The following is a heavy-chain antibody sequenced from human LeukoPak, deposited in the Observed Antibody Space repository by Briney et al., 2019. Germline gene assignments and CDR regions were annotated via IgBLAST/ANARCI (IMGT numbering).Heavy chain of an antibody. CDR1: GFTFSSYS. V-gene: IGHV3-48*04. CDR3: ARDFEEGYCSSTSCPRVAAAGAPGY. D-gene: IGHD2-2*01. CDR2: ISSSSSTI. J-gene: IGHJ4*02. Sequence: GGSLRLSCAAPGFTFSSYSMNWVRQAPGKGLEWASYISSSSSTIYYADSVKGRFTISRDDAKNSLYLQMNSLRAEDTAVYYCARDFEEGYCSSTSCPRVAAAGAPGYWGQGTLVTVSS.